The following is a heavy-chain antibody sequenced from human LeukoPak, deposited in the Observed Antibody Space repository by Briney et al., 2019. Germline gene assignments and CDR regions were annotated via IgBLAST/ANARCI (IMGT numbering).Heavy chain of an antibody. D-gene: IGHD3-22*01. J-gene: IGHJ4*02. CDR3: AKDTGYYYDSSNYYAY. CDR1: GFTFDDYA. CDR2: ISWNSGSI. V-gene: IGHV3-9*01. Sequence: GGSLRFSCAASGFTFDDYAMHWVRQAPGKGLEWVSGISWNSGSIGYADSVKGRFTISRDNAKNSLYLQMNSLRAEDTALYYCAKDTGYYYDSSNYYAYWGQGTLVTVSS.